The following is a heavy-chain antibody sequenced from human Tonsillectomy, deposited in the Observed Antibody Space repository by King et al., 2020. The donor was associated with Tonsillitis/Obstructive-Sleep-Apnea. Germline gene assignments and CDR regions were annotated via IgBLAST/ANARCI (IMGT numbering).Heavy chain of an antibody. J-gene: IGHJ5*02. CDR3: ARDICTSTSCEGIRWFDP. Sequence: LQLQESGPGLVKPSETLSLTCTVSDDSISSYYWSWIRQPPGKGLEWIGCIYHSGSTNYNPSLKSRVTMSVDTPKKQFSLKLGSVTAADTAVYYCARDICTSTSCEGIRWFDPWGQGTLVTVSS. V-gene: IGHV4-59*01. CDR1: DDSISSYY. CDR2: IYHSGST. D-gene: IGHD2-2*01.